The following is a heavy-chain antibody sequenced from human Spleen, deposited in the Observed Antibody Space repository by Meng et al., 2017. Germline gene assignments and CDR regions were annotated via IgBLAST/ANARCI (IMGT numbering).Heavy chain of an antibody. D-gene: IGHD3-10*01. J-gene: IGHJ6*02. Sequence: GESLKISCAASGFTFSSYDMHWVRQATGKGLEWVSAIGTAGDTYYPGSVKGRFTISRDNAKNSLYLQMNSLRAEDTAVYYCARDATYSRGYDYDYGMDVWGQGTTVTVSS. CDR1: GFTFSSYD. V-gene: IGHV3-13*01. CDR2: IGTAGDT. CDR3: ARDATYSRGYDYDYGMDV.